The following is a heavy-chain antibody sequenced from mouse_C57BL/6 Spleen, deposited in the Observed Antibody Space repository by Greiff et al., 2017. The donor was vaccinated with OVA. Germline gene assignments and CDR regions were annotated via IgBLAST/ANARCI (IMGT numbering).Heavy chain of an antibody. J-gene: IGHJ4*01. CDR1: GYAFSSSW. Sequence: VQLQQSGPELVKPGASVKISCKASGYAFSSSWMNWVKQRPGKGLEWIGRIYPGDGDTNYNGKFKGKATLTADKSSSTAYMQLSSLTSEDSAVYFCARSELGNYFYYAMDDWGQGTSVTVSS. V-gene: IGHV1-82*01. CDR3: ARSELGNYFYYAMDD. CDR2: IYPGDGDT. D-gene: IGHD2-1*01.